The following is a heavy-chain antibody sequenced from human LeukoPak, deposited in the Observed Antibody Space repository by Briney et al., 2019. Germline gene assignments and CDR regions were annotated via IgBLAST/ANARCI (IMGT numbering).Heavy chain of an antibody. V-gene: IGHV3-33*06. J-gene: IGHJ4*02. D-gene: IGHD2-2*01. CDR3: AKGKSSTSIDY. Sequence: GRSLRLSCAASGFTFSSYGMHWVRQAPGKGLEWVAVIWYDGSNKYYADSVKGRFTISRDNSKNTLCLQMNSLRAEDTAVYYCAKGKSSTSIDYWGQGTLVTVSS. CDR2: IWYDGSNK. CDR1: GFTFSSYG.